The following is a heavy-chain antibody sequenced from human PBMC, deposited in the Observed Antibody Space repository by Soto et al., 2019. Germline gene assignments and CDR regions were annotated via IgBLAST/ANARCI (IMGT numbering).Heavy chain of an antibody. CDR2: LIPIFRTP. V-gene: IGHV1-69*12. J-gene: IGHJ6*02. CDR3: ARDKDRQQLGGNYYYITEI. CDR1: GGTFSSSA. Sequence: QVQLVQSGAEVKKPGSSVKVSCKASGGTFSSSAISWVRQAPGQGLEWMGGLIPIFRTPDYGHKFQGRVTLTAEESARTGSMELRGLRSEDTAVYFCARDKDRQQLGGNYYYITEIWGQGTTVTVSS. D-gene: IGHD1-7*01.